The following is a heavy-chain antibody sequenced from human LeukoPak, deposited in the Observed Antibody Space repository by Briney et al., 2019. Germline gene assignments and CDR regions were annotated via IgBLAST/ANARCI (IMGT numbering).Heavy chain of an antibody. CDR3: ARHNRSALDY. CDR1: GGSFSGYY. V-gene: IGHV4-34*01. Sequence: SETLSLTCAVYGGSFSGYYWSWIRQPPGKGLEWIGEINHSGSTNYNPSLKSRVTISVGTSKNQFSLKLSSVTAADTAVYYCARHNRSALDYWGQGTLVTVSS. CDR2: INHSGST. J-gene: IGHJ4*02.